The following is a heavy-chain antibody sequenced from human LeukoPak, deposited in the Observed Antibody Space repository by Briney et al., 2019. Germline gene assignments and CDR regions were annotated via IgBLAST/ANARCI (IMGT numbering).Heavy chain of an antibody. V-gene: IGHV4-30-2*01. CDR3: ARWERQWLVRGLFDY. CDR2: INHSGST. J-gene: IGHJ4*02. Sequence: SQTLSLTCTVSGGSISSGGYYWSWIRQPPGKGLEWIGEINHSGSTNYNPSLKSRVTISVDTSKNQFSLKLSSVTAADTAVYYCARWERQWLVRGLFDYWGQGTLVTVSS. CDR1: GGSISSGGYY. D-gene: IGHD6-19*01.